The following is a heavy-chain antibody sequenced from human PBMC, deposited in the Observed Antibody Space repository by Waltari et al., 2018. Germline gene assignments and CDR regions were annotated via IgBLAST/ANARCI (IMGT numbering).Heavy chain of an antibody. CDR2: ISWDGGST. J-gene: IGHJ6*02. Sequence: EVQLVESGGVVVQPGGSLRLSCAASGFTFDDYTMHWVRQAPGKGLEWVSLISWDGGSTYYADSVKGRFTISRDNSKNSLYLQMNSLRTEDTALYYCAKAGFRADYYYGMDVWGQGTTVTVSS. CDR1: GFTFDDYT. V-gene: IGHV3-43*01. CDR3: AKAGFRADYYYGMDV. D-gene: IGHD3-10*01.